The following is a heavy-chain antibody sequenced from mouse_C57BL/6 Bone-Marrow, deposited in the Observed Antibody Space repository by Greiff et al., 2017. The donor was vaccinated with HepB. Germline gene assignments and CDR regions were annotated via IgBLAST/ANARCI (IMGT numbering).Heavy chain of an antibody. CDR1: GYTFTSYG. J-gene: IGHJ2*01. CDR3: AREGFYYYGSSPLDY. V-gene: IGHV1-81*01. Sequence: QVQLQQSGAELARPGASVKLSCKASGYTFTSYGISWVKQRTGQGLEWIGEIYPRSGNTYYNEKFKGKATLTADKSSSTAYMQLSSLTSEDSAVYFCAREGFYYYGSSPLDYWGQGTTLTVSS. D-gene: IGHD1-1*01. CDR2: IYPRSGNT.